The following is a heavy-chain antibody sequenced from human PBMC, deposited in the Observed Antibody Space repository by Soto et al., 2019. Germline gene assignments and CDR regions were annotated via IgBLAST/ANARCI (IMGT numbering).Heavy chain of an antibody. V-gene: IGHV1-24*01. CDR2: FEPEDGET. CDR1: GHTLTELS. Sequence: QVQLVQSGAEVKKPGASVKVSCKVSGHTLTELSMHWVRLAPGKGLEWMGGFEPEDGETISAQKFQGRVTMTEDTSTDSTYLDPSSLRSEDTAVYYCAVGGTRWRRSPFDYWGQGTLVTISS. CDR3: AVGGTRWRRSPFDY. J-gene: IGHJ4*02. D-gene: IGHD1-1*01.